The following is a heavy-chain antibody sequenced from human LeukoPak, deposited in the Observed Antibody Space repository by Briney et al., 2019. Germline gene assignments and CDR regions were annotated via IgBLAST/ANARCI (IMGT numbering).Heavy chain of an antibody. J-gene: IGHJ4*02. CDR3: ARVTVTTYDY. Sequence: PGGSLRLSCAASGFTVSSNYMSWVRQAPGKGLEWVSVIYSGGSTYYADSVNGRFTISRDNSKNTLYLQMNSLRAEDTAVYYCARVTVTTYDYWGQGTLVTVSS. CDR1: GFTVSSNY. D-gene: IGHD4-17*01. CDR2: IYSGGST. V-gene: IGHV3-66*01.